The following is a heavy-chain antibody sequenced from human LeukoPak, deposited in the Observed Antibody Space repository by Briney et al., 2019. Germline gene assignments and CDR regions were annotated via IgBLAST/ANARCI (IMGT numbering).Heavy chain of an antibody. CDR2: INPNSGGT. J-gene: IGHJ5*02. CDR1: GYTFTGYY. V-gene: IGHV1-2*02. CDR3: ARGKTIFGVVPGWFDP. Sequence: ASVKVSCKASGYTFTGYYMHWVRQAPGQGLEWTGWINPNSGGTNYAQKFQGRVTMTRDTSISTAYMELSRLRSDDTAVYYCARGKTIFGVVPGWFDPWGQGTLVTVSS. D-gene: IGHD3-3*01.